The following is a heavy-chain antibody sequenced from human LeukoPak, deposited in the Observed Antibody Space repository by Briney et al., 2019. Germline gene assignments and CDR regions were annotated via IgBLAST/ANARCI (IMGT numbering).Heavy chain of an antibody. D-gene: IGHD1-7*01. V-gene: IGHV3-74*01. CDR2: INSDGSTI. Sequence: GGSLRLSCAGSGFIFSSTWMPWVRQAPGEGLVWVSRINSDGSTINYADSVKGRLTISRDNAKNTLYLQMNSLRVEDTALYFCATAGNYRFDYWGQGTLVTVSS. CDR3: ATAGNYRFDY. J-gene: IGHJ4*02. CDR1: GFIFSSTW.